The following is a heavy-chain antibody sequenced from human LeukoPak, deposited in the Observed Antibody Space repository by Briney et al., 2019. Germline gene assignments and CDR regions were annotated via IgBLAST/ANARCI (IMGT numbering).Heavy chain of an antibody. J-gene: IGHJ4*02. CDR2: IWYGGINK. CDR3: AIVSRQQLVRELDY. CDR1: GCTLSRYA. V-gene: IGHV3-33*08. Sequence: GRSLRLSCAASGCTLSRYAMQWVRQAPGKGLEWVAVIWYGGINKNYADSVKGRFTISRDNSKNTVYLQMNSLRAEDTAVYYCAIVSRQQLVRELDYWGRGTLVTVSS. D-gene: IGHD6-13*01.